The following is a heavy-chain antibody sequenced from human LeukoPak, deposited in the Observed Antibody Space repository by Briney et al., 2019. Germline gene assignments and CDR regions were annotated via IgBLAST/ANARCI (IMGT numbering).Heavy chain of an antibody. CDR3: ARLGGGPKSFDY. Sequence: GGSLRLSCAASGFTFSSYAMHWVRQAPGKGLEWVAVISYDGSNKYYADSAKGRFTISRDNSKNTLYLQMNSLRAEDTAVYYCARLGGGPKSFDYWGQGTLVTVSS. CDR2: ISYDGSNK. V-gene: IGHV3-30*04. CDR1: GFTFSSYA. J-gene: IGHJ4*02. D-gene: IGHD2-15*01.